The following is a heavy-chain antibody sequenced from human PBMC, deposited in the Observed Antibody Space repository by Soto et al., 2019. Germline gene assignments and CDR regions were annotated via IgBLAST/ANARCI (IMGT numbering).Heavy chain of an antibody. Sequence: SLRLSCAASGFTFSSYAMSWVRQAPGKGLEWVSAISGSGGSTYYADSVKGRFTISRDNSKNTLYLQMNSLRAEDTAVYYCAKDSPGDIVVVVAATFLFDYWGQGTLVTVSS. D-gene: IGHD2-15*01. CDR2: ISGSGGST. CDR3: AKDSPGDIVVVVAATFLFDY. V-gene: IGHV3-23*01. CDR1: GFTFSSYA. J-gene: IGHJ4*02.